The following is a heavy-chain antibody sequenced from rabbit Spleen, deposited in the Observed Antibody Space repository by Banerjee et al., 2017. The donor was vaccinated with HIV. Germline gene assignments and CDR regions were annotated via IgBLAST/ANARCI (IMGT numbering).Heavy chain of an antibody. Sequence: QEQLVESGGGLVQPEGSLTLTCTASGLDFSSGYDMCWVRQAPGKGLEWIGCIDTGSGATYYASWVNGRFTISKTSSTTVTLQLNSLTAADTATYFCARDGYNSDNTAYFNLWGPGTLVTVS. D-gene: IGHD1-1*01. CDR2: IDTGSGAT. CDR1: GLDFSSGYD. V-gene: IGHV1S45*01. CDR3: ARDGYNSDNTAYFNL. J-gene: IGHJ4*01.